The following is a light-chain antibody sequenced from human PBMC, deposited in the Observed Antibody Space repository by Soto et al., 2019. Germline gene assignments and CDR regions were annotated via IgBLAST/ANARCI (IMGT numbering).Light chain of an antibody. V-gene: IGKV3-20*01. J-gene: IGKJ3*01. Sequence: EIVLTQSPGTLSLSPGEGLTLSCRASQSVSSSYLAWYQHKPGQAPRLLIYGASTRATGIPDRFSGSGSGTDFTLTISRLEPEDFAVYYCQQYGRSSFTFGPGTKVDIK. CDR3: QQYGRSSFT. CDR2: GAS. CDR1: QSVSSSY.